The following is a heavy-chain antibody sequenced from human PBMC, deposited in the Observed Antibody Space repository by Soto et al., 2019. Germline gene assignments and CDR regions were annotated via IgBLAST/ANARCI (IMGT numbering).Heavy chain of an antibody. Sequence: ASVEVSCKASGFTFSNYGLNWVRQAPGQGLEWMGWVSANNGHTNYAQNLQGRVSMTTDTSTSTAYMELRGLRFDDTAVYYCARDIESVTAKHFFYYYAMDVWGQGTTVTVSS. CDR3: ARDIESVTAKHFFYYYAMDV. CDR2: VSANNGHT. V-gene: IGHV1-18*01. CDR1: GFTFSNYG. D-gene: IGHD2-8*01. J-gene: IGHJ6*02.